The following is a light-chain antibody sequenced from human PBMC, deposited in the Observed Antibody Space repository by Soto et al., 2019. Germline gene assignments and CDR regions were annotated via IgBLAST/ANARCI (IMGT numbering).Light chain of an antibody. CDR1: NIGAAFD. CDR2: AND. CDR3: QSFDRSQPYDNRLSGV. V-gene: IGLV1-40*01. J-gene: IGLJ3*02. Sequence: QSVLTQPPSVSGAPGQRVTISCTNIGAAFDVLWYQQLPGTAPKLLINANDNRPAGVTDRFSGSKSGSSASLAITGLRDEDEATYYCQSFDRSQPYDNRLSGVFGGGTKLTVL.